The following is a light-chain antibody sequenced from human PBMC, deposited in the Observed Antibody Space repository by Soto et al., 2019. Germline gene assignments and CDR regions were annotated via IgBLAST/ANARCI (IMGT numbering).Light chain of an antibody. CDR1: SSDVGGYNF. V-gene: IGLV2-14*03. J-gene: IGLJ1*01. Sequence: SALTQPASVSGSPGQPITFSCTGTSSDVGGYNFVSWYQHHPGKAPKLMIYDVNNRPSGVSNRFSGSKSGNTASLTISGLQAEDEADYYCSSYTSGSTLVFGTGTKGTVL. CDR3: SSYTSGSTLV. CDR2: DVN.